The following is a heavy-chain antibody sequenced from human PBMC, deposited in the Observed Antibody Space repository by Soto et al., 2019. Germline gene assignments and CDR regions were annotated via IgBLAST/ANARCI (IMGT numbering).Heavy chain of an antibody. V-gene: IGHV4-39*01. D-gene: IGHD3-10*01. CDR1: GGSISSSSYY. CDR2: IYYSGST. Sequence: SETLSLTCTVSGGSISSSSYYWGWIRQPPGKGLEWIGSIYYSGSTYYNPSLKSRVTISVDTSKNQFSLKLSSVTAADTAVYYCARLSVPGVLWFRELLLFDYWGQGTLVTVSS. J-gene: IGHJ4*02. CDR3: ARLSVPGVLWFRELLLFDY.